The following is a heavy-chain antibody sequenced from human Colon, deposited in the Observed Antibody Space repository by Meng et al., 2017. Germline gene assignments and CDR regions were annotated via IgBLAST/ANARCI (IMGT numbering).Heavy chain of an antibody. CDR2: IHPNTGAT. J-gene: IGHJ4*02. CDR1: GYTFTGYY. Sequence: QGQLVESGTEGKKPGASVKVSCKTSGYTFTGYYMQWVRQAPGQGLEWLGRIHPNTGATNYAQKFQDRVAMTRDTSISTVYMELNTLTSDDTAVYYCARDGSYGLDLDFWGQGTLVTVSS. D-gene: IGHD3-3*01. CDR3: ARDGSYGLDLDF. V-gene: IGHV1-2*06.